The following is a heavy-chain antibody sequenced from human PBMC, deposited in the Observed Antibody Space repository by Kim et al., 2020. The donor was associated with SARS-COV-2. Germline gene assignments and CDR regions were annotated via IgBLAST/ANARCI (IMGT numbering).Heavy chain of an antibody. CDR1: GGSISSGGYY. D-gene: IGHD6-6*01. CDR2: IYYSGST. V-gene: IGHV4-31*03. J-gene: IGHJ4*02. Sequence: SETLSLTCTVSGGSISSGGYYWSWIRQHPGKGLEWIGYIYYSGSTYYNPSLKSRVTISVDTSKNQFSLKLSSVTAADTAVYYCARTYSSSEGFFDYWGQGTLVTVSS. CDR3: ARTYSSSEGFFDY.